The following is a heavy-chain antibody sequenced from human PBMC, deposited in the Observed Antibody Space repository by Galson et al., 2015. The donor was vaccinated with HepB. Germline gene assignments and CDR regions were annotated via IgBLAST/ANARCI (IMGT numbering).Heavy chain of an antibody. CDR2: IKQDGSEK. J-gene: IGHJ5*02. CDR1: GFTFSSYR. V-gene: IGHV3-7*03. Sequence: SLRLSCAASGFTFSSYRMSWVRQAPGKGLEWVANIKQDGSEKYYVDSVKGRFTISRDNAKNSLYLQMNSLRAEDTAVYYCAREPYGDYPAPWFDPWGQGTLVTVSS. CDR3: AREPYGDYPAPWFDP. D-gene: IGHD4-17*01.